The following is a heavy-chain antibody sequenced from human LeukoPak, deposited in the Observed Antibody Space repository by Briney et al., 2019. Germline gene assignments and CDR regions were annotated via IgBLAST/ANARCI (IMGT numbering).Heavy chain of an antibody. CDR3: ARLFGQYYFDY. Sequence: SETLSLTRTVSGGSISSSSYYWGWIRQPPGKGLEWIGSIYYSGSTYHNPSLKSRVTISVDTSKNQFSLKLSSVTAADTAVYYCARLFGQYYFDYWGQGTLVTVSS. CDR2: IYYSGST. J-gene: IGHJ4*02. CDR1: GGSISSSSYY. D-gene: IGHD3-10*01. V-gene: IGHV4-39*01.